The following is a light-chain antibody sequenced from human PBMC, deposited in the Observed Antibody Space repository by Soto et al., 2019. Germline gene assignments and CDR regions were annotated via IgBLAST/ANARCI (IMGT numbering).Light chain of an antibody. CDR1: QYIGSA. CDR3: QQYGDRPRT. CDR2: DAS. J-gene: IGKJ1*01. Sequence: EVVLTQSQATLSVSPGERATLSCRASQYIGSAVAWYHQRSGQAPRLLIFDASIRVPTTPARFSGSVSGTEFTLTISSLESEDFAVYFCQQYGDRPRTFGQGTKVDI. V-gene: IGKV3-15*01.